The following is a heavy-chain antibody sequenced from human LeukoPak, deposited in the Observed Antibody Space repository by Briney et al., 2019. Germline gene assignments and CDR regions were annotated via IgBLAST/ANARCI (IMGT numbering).Heavy chain of an antibody. CDR3: ARELYDSSGYYLWALDY. D-gene: IGHD3-22*01. V-gene: IGHV1-18*01. CDR1: GYTFTSYG. Sequence: GASVKVSCKASGYTFTSYGISWVRQAPGQGLEWMGWISAYNGNTNYAQKLQGRVTMTTDTSTSTACMELRSLRSDDTAVYYCARELYDSSGYYLWALDYWGQGTLVTVSS. J-gene: IGHJ4*02. CDR2: ISAYNGNT.